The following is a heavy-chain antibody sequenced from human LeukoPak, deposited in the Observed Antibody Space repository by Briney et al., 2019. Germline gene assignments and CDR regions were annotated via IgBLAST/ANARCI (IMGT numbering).Heavy chain of an antibody. CDR3: ARGRGYYYGSGSHQTYYFDY. CDR1: GFTVSSNY. J-gene: IGHJ4*02. D-gene: IGHD3-10*01. Sequence: LGLSCAASGFTVSSNYMSWVRQPPGKGLEWIGEINHSGSTNYNPSLKSRVTISVDTSKNQFSLKLSSVTAADTAVYYCARGRGYYYGSGSHQTYYFDYWGQGTLVTVSS. V-gene: IGHV4-34*01. CDR2: INHSGST.